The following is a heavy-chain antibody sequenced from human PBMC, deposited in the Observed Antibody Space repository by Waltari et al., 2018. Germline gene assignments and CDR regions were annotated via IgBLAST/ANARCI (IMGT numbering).Heavy chain of an antibody. CDR1: GFAFGTYW. D-gene: IGHD1-20*01. CDR3: ARVSNWHREATDFDY. Sequence: EVQLVESGGGLVQPGGSLRLSCAASGFAFGTYWMTWVRQTPGKGLEWVANGKPGDRRKYYVDSVEGRLIISSDDARNSLYLQMNSLRGEDTALYYCARVSNWHREATDFDYWGQGTLVTVSS. CDR2: GKPGDRRK. J-gene: IGHJ4*02. V-gene: IGHV3-7*03.